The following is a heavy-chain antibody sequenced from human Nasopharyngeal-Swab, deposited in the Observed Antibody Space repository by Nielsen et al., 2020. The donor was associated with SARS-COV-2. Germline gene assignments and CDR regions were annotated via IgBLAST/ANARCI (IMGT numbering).Heavy chain of an antibody. D-gene: IGHD3-3*01. CDR1: GFTFSDYY. CDR2: ISSSSSTI. V-gene: IGHV3-11*04. CDR3: ARGGEGYDFWSGYLPYYYYGMDV. J-gene: IGHJ6*02. Sequence: GGSLRLSCAASGFTFSDYYMSWIRQAPGKGLEWVSYISSSSSTIYYADSVKGRFTISRDNAKNSLYLQMNSLRAEDTAVYYCARGGEGYDFWSGYLPYYYYGMDVWGQGTTVTVSS.